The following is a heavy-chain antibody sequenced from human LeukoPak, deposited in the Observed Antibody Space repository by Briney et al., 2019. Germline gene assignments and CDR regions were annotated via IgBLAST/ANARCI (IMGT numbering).Heavy chain of an antibody. D-gene: IGHD3-10*01. J-gene: IGHJ6*02. Sequence: SETLSLTRAVYGGSFSGYYWSWIRQPPGKGLEWIGEINHSGSTNYNPSLKSRVTISVDTSKNQFSLKLSSVTAADTAVYYCARADVLLWFGESLTDYGMDVWGQGTTVTVSS. V-gene: IGHV4-34*01. CDR1: GGSFSGYY. CDR3: ARADVLLWFGESLTDYGMDV. CDR2: INHSGST.